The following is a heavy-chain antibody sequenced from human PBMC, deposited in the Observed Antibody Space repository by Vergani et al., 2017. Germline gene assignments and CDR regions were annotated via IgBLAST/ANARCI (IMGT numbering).Heavy chain of an antibody. CDR2: IRPYTGHT. CDR3: ARDGRGWLVRALGY. J-gene: IGHJ4*02. D-gene: IGHD6-19*01. V-gene: IGHV1-18*01. Sequence: QVQLVQSGAELKKPGASVSVSCKGSSHTFQTYGISWVRQAPGKGLEWMAWIRPYTGHTIYAQKFQGRVTMTRDTSISTAYMELSRLRSDDTAVYYCARDGRGWLVRALGYWGQGTLVTVSS. CDR1: SHTFQTYG.